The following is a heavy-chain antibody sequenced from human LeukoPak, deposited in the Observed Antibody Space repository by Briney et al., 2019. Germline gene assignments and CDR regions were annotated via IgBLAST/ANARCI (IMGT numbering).Heavy chain of an antibody. CDR1: GFTFSSYE. J-gene: IGHJ3*02. CDR3: ARVIIVGATGI. V-gene: IGHV3-48*03. CDR2: ISSGGSTV. D-gene: IGHD1-26*01. Sequence: GSLRLSCAASGFTFSSYEMNWVRQAPGKGLEWVSYISSGGSTVYYADSVKGRFTISRDNAKNSLYLQMNSLRAEDTAVYYCARVIIVGATGIWGQGTMVTVSS.